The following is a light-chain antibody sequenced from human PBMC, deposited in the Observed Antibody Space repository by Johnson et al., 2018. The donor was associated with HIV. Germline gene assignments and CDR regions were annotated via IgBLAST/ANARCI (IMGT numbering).Light chain of an antibody. CDR3: GTWDSSLSGV. CDR2: ENN. Sequence: QSVLTQPPSVSAAPGQKVTISCSGSSSNIGNNYVSWYQQLPGTAPKLLIYENNKRPSGFPERFDGSKSGTSATLGITGLQTGDEADYYGGTWDSSLSGVFGTGTKVTGL. V-gene: IGLV1-51*02. CDR1: SSNIGNNY. J-gene: IGLJ1*01.